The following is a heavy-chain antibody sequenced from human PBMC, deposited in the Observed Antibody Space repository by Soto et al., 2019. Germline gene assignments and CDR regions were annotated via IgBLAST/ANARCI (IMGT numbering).Heavy chain of an antibody. Sequence: PSETLSLTCTVSGGSISSSSYYWGWIRQPPGKGLEWIGSIYYSGSTYYNPSLKSRVTISVDTSKNQFSLKLSSVTAADTAVYYCARTAAAGSAYRYYFDYWGQGTLVT. V-gene: IGHV4-39*01. CDR2: IYYSGST. CDR3: ARTAAAGSAYRYYFDY. J-gene: IGHJ4*02. CDR1: GGSISSSSYY. D-gene: IGHD6-13*01.